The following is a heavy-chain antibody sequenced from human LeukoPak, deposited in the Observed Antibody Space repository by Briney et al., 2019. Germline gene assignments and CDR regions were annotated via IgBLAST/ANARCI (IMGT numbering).Heavy chain of an antibody. CDR1: GFTFSDHY. D-gene: IGHD3-9*01. CDR3: ARGLDYDMLTGYRRHYYMDV. V-gene: IGHV3-72*01. Sequence: GGSLRLSCAASGFTFSDHYMDWVRQAPGKGLEWVGRTRNKANSYTTEYAASVKGRFTISRDDSKNSLYLQMDSLKTEDTAVYYCARGLDYDMLTGYRRHYYMDVWGKGTTVTVPS. CDR2: TRNKANSYTT. J-gene: IGHJ6*03.